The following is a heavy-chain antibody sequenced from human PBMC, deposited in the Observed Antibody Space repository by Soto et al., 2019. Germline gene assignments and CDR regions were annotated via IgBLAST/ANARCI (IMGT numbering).Heavy chain of an antibody. D-gene: IGHD3-22*01. Sequence: EVQLLESGGGLVQPGGSLRLSCAASGFTFSTYAMTWVRQAPGKGLEWVSGISGSVMTTYYADSVKGRFTISRDNSKNTLYLQMNSLRVEDTAVYYCAKDFGGYYYLDYWGQGTLVTVSS. V-gene: IGHV3-23*01. J-gene: IGHJ4*02. CDR3: AKDFGGYYYLDY. CDR2: ISGSVMTT. CDR1: GFTFSTYA.